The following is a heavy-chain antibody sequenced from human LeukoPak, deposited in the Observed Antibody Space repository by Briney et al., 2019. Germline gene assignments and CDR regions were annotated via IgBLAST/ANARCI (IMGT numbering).Heavy chain of an antibody. V-gene: IGHV5-51*01. CDR3: ARFETYGLDV. J-gene: IGHJ6*02. CDR2: IYPGDSDT. CDR1: GYSFSSYW. D-gene: IGHD3-9*01. Sequence: GESLKISRKGSGYSFSSYWIAWVRQTPGKGLEWMGIIYPGDSDTRYSPSLQGQVTVSADKSIGTAYLQWSSLRASDTAMYYCARFETYGLDVWGQGTTVTVSS.